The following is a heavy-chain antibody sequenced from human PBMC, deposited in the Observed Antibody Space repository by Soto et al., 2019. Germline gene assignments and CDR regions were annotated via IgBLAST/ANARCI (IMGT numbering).Heavy chain of an antibody. J-gene: IGHJ6*02. V-gene: IGHV4-31*03. Sequence: SETLSLTCTVSGVSISSGAFYWSWIRQHPGKGLEWIGYMYYSGSTFYNPSLQSRTTISADTSKNQFSPTLRSVTAADTAVYYCARSLVESGYDYLRYYFGLDLWGQGTTVTVSS. CDR1: GVSISSGAFY. CDR2: MYYSGST. CDR3: ARSLVESGYDYLRYYFGLDL. D-gene: IGHD5-12*01.